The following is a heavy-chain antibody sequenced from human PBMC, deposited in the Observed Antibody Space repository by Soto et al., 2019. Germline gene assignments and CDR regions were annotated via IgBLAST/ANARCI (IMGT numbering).Heavy chain of an antibody. J-gene: IGHJ4*02. CDR2: ISGSGGST. V-gene: IGHV3-23*01. Sequence: GGSLRLSCTASGFTFSRHAVTWVRQAPGKGLEWVSTISGSGGSTYYADYVKDRFTISRDNYKNTLYLQMNSLRAEDTAVYYCAKDQGSSWYEIDYWGQGTLVTVSS. D-gene: IGHD6-13*01. CDR3: AKDQGSSWYEIDY. CDR1: GFTFSRHA.